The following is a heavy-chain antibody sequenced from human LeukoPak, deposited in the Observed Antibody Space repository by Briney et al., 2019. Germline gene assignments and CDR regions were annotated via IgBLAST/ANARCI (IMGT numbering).Heavy chain of an antibody. J-gene: IGHJ4*02. CDR3: SGQYSSSSVVDY. D-gene: IGHD6-6*01. V-gene: IGHV3-48*03. CDR1: GFSFSSYE. CDR2: ISSSGSIM. Sequence: PGGSLRLSCAASGFSFSSYEMNWVRQAPGKGLEWVSYISSSGSIMYSADSVKGRFTISRDNAKSSLYLQMNSLRAEDTAIYYCSGQYSSSSVVDYWGQGTLVTVSS.